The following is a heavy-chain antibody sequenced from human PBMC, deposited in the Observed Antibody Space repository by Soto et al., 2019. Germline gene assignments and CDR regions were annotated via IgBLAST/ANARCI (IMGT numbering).Heavy chain of an antibody. CDR1: GFTISSYW. CDR3: ANGGKNFDY. Sequence: PGGSLRLSCAASGFTISSYWMSWVRQAPGKGPEWVANIKEDGSEKYYVDSVKGRFTISRDNAKNSLYLQMNSLRAEDTAVYYCANGGKNFDYWGQGTLVTVS. J-gene: IGHJ4*02. D-gene: IGHD3-16*01. CDR2: IKEDGSEK. V-gene: IGHV3-7*05.